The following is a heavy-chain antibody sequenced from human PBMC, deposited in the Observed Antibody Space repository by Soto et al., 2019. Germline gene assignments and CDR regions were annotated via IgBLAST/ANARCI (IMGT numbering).Heavy chain of an antibody. D-gene: IGHD2-2*01. CDR1: GGSIRGSDYY. CDR2: IYYSGSA. J-gene: IGHJ6*02. V-gene: IGHV4-30-4*01. CDR3: ARLGGYCSTTGCYGYYAMDV. Sequence: SETLSLTCTVSGGSIRGSDYYWTWIRQPPGKGLEWIGYIYYSGSANYNPSLKSRVTISVDTSRNQFSLKLSSVTAADTAVYYCARLGGYCSTTGCYGYYAMDVWGQGTTVTVSS.